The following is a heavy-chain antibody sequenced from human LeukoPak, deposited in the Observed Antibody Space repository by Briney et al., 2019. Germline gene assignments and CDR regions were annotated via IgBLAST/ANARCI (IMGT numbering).Heavy chain of an antibody. CDR2: IIPILGIA. Sequence: SVKVSCKASGDTFSSYAISWVRQAPGQGLEWMGRIIPILGIANYAQKFQGRVTITADKSTSTAYMELSSLRSEDTAVYYCARETYCGGDCYSELWFDPWGQGTLVTVSS. CDR3: ARETYCGGDCYSELWFDP. V-gene: IGHV1-69*04. D-gene: IGHD2-21*02. CDR1: GDTFSSYA. J-gene: IGHJ5*02.